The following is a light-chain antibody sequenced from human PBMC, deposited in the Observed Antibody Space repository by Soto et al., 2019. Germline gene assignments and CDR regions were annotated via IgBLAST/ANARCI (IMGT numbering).Light chain of an antibody. CDR1: HRVSSY. CDR3: QQYNNWPLT. CDR2: GVS. V-gene: IGKV3-15*01. J-gene: IGKJ4*01. Sequence: ILMTQSPATLSVSPGERATLSRSASHRVSSYLAWYQQRPGQAPRLLIYGVSTRANGVPARFSGSGSGTVFTLTISSLQSEDFAVYYCQQYNNWPLTFGGGTKVDIK.